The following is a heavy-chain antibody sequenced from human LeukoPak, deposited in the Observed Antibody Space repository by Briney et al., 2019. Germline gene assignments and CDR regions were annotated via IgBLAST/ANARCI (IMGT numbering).Heavy chain of an antibody. CDR3: GRSLKYGMDV. CDR2: INPSDGGT. J-gene: IGHJ6*02. V-gene: IGHV1-46*01. Sequence: GASVKFSCKASGHTSPRYYLHWVGQAPGQGLGWMGIINPSDGGTNYAEKFQGSVTMTSDTSTSTVYMEVSRLRSEDTAVYYCGRSLKYGMDVWGQGTTVTVSS. CDR1: GHTSPRYY.